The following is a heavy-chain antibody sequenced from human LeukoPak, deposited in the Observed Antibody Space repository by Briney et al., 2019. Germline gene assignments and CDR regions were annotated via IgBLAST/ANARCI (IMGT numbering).Heavy chain of an antibody. CDR2: IIPIFGTA. Sequence: ASVKVSFKASGCTFSSYAFSWVRQAPGQGLEWMSGIIPIFGTANYAQKYQGRVTITADESTSTAYMELSSLRSEDTAVYYCYTYSYGPIGKRDFDYWGQGTLVTVSP. D-gene: IGHD5-18*01. J-gene: IGHJ4*02. V-gene: IGHV1-69*01. CDR1: GCTFSSYA. CDR3: YTYSYGPIGKRDFDY.